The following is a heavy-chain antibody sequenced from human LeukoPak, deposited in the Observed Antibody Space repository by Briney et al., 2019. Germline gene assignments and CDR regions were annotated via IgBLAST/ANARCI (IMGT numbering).Heavy chain of an antibody. D-gene: IGHD1-20*01. CDR1: GGTFSSYA. CDR2: IIPIFGTA. Sequence: SVKVSCKASGGTFSSYAISWVRQAPGQGLEWMGGIIPIFGTANYAQKFQGRVTITADESTSTAYMELSSLRSEDTAVYYCARGGGRYNWNLANWFDPWGQGTLVTVSS. J-gene: IGHJ5*02. CDR3: ARGGGRYNWNLANWFDP. V-gene: IGHV1-69*13.